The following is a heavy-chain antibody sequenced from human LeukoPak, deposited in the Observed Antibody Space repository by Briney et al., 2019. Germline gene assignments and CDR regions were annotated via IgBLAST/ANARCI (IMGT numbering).Heavy chain of an antibody. CDR1: GFTFSSYW. J-gene: IGHJ4*02. D-gene: IGHD2-2*01. CDR2: INSDGSIT. V-gene: IGHV3-74*01. Sequence: GGSLRLSCAASGFTFSSYWMHWVRQAPGKGLVWVSRINSDGSITTYADSVKGRFTISRDNAKNTLYLEVNSLRAEDTAVYYCARSPGGSSAVDYWGQGTPVTV. CDR3: ARSPGGSSAVDY.